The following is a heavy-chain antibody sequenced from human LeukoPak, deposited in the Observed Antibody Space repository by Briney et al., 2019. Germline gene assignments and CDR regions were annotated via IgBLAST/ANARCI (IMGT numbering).Heavy chain of an antibody. CDR1: RFTFSSYW. D-gene: IGHD1-26*01. CDR2: INSDGSST. J-gene: IGHJ4*02. CDR3: ARVLDGVGATRSFDY. Sequence: GGSLRLSCAASRFTFSSYWMHWVRQAPGKGLVWVSRINSDGSSTSYADSVKGRFTISRDNAKNTLYLQMNSLRAEDTAVYYCARVLDGVGATRSFDYWGQGTLVTVSS. V-gene: IGHV3-74*01.